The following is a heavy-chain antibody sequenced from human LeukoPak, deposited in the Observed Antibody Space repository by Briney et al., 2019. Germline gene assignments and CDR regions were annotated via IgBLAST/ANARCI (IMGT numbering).Heavy chain of an antibody. CDR1: GCSISSSSYY. D-gene: IGHD2-2*02. CDR3: ARLMGKEYCSCTSCYKGQTDY. Sequence: SETLSLTCTVSGCSISSSSYYWGWIRQPPGKGLEWIGCIYYSGSTYYNPALKSRVTISVDTSKNQFSLKLSSVTAADTAVYYCARLMGKEYCSCTSCYKGQTDYWGQGTLVTVSS. CDR2: IYYSGST. V-gene: IGHV4-39*01. J-gene: IGHJ4*02.